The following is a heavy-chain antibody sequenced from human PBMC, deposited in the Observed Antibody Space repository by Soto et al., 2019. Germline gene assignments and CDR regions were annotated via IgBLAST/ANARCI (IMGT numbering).Heavy chain of an antibody. CDR1: GFSLSTSGVG. D-gene: IGHD1-26*01. J-gene: IGHJ4*02. Sequence: QITLKASGPTLVKPTQTLTLTCTFSGFSLSTSGVGLGWIRQPPGQALEWLALIYWNDDKRYSPSLKSRITITKDSSKSQVVLTMTIMDTVDTATYYGAYSIVGATPFSYWGQGTMVTVSS. CDR2: IYWNDDK. V-gene: IGHV2-5*01. CDR3: AYSIVGATPFSY.